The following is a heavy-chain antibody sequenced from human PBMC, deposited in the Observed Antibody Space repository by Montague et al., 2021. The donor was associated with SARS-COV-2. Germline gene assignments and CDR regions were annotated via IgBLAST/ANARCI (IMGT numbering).Heavy chain of an antibody. Sequence: SETLSLTCTVSGGSISSSSYYWGWIRQPPGKGLEWIGSIYYSGSTYYNPSLKSRVTISVDTSKNQFSLKLSSVTAAATAVYYCAGKSITMVQGVIMGAFDIWGQGTMVTASS. CDR1: GGSISSSSYY. CDR2: IYYSGST. V-gene: IGHV4-39*07. CDR3: AGKSITMVQGVIMGAFDI. J-gene: IGHJ3*02. D-gene: IGHD3-10*01.